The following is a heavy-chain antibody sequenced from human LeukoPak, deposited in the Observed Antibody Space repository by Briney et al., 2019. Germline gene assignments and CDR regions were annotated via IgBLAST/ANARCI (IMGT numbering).Heavy chain of an antibody. Sequence: SVKVSCKASGGTSSSYAISWVRQAPGQGLEWMGGIIPIFGTANYAQKFQGRVTITADESTSTAYMELSSLRSEDTAVYYCARGRDSGWYDWFDPWGQGTLVTVSS. CDR3: ARGRDSGWYDWFDP. D-gene: IGHD6-19*01. J-gene: IGHJ5*02. V-gene: IGHV1-69*01. CDR1: GGTSSSYA. CDR2: IIPIFGTA.